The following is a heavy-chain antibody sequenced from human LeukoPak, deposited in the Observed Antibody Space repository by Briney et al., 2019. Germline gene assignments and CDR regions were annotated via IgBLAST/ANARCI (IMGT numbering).Heavy chain of an antibody. CDR2: ISPTSETI. V-gene: IGHV3-48*04. CDR1: TFTFRSFT. CDR3: ARDYGGSSPFDY. Sequence: GGSLRLSCVASTFTFRSFTMVWVRQAPGKGLEWISYISPTSETIYYGDSVKGRFTISRDNAKNSLYLHMNSLRAEDTAVYYCARDYGGSSPFDYWGQGTLVTVSS. D-gene: IGHD4-23*01. J-gene: IGHJ4*02.